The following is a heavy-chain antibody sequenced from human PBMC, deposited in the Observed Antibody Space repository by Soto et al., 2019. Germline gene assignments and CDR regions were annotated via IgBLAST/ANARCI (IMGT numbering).Heavy chain of an antibody. D-gene: IGHD4-17*01. CDR2: IYHSGST. CDR1: GGSISSTNW. J-gene: IGHJ4*02. CDR3: ARTPPVDYGDYVFDY. Sequence: SETLSLTCYVSGGSISSTNWWTWVRQPPGKGLEWIGEIYHSGSTNYNPSLKSRVTISVDTSKNQFSLKLSSVTAADTAVYYCARTPPVDYGDYVFDYWGQGTLVTVSS. V-gene: IGHV4-4*02.